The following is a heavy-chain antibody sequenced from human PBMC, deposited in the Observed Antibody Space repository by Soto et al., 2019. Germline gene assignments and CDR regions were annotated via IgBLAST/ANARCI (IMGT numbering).Heavy chain of an antibody. CDR3: AKGTIAVTTHFDY. J-gene: IGHJ4*02. CDR2: ISWNSGSI. Sequence: EVQLVESGGGLVQPGRSLRLSCAASGFTFDDYPMHWVRQTPEKGLEWVSGISWNSGSIRYADSVKGRFTISRDNAKNALYLQLNSLRPEDTALYYCAKGTIAVTTHFDYWGQGTLVTVSS. V-gene: IGHV3-9*01. D-gene: IGHD4-17*01. CDR1: GFTFDDYP.